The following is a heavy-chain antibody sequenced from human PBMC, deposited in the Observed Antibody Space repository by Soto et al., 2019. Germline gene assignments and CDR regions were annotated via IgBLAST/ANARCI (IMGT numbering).Heavy chain of an antibody. Sequence: QVQLVQSGAEVKKPGASVKVSCKASGYTFTSYGISWMRQAPGQGLEWMGWISAYNGNTNYAQKLQGRVTMTTDTSTSTAYLELRSLRSDDTDVYYCARDRVGTVRGSSSDYWGQGTLVTVSS. CDR3: ARDRVGTVRGSSSDY. CDR1: GYTFTSYG. CDR2: ISAYNGNT. J-gene: IGHJ4*02. V-gene: IGHV1-18*01. D-gene: IGHD6-13*01.